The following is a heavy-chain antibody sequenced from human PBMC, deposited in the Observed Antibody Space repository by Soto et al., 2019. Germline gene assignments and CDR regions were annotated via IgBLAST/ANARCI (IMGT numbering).Heavy chain of an antibody. V-gene: IGHV3-23*01. Sequence: EVQLLESGGGLVQPGGSLRLSCAASGFTFSNYAMSLVRQAPGKGLEWVSAISCCGGGSTYYADSVKGRFTISRDNSKKTLYLQMNSLRAEDTAVYYCAKQWLVRKVIDCGGQGTLVTVSS. J-gene: IGHJ4*02. CDR1: GFTFSNYA. D-gene: IGHD6-19*01. CDR2: ISCCGGGST. CDR3: AKQWLVRKVIDC.